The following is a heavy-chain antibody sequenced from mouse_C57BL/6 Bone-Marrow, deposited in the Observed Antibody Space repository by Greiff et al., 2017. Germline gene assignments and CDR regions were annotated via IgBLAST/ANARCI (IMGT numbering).Heavy chain of an antibody. D-gene: IGHD2-4*01. CDR2: IYPGDGET. V-gene: IGHV1-82*01. CDR3: ARWPLCYDYDEGFAY. CDR1: GYEFSSYW. J-gene: IGHJ3*01. Sequence: VQLLQSGPELVKPGASVKISCKASGYEFSSYWMNWVKQRPGKGLEWIGRIYPGDGETNYNGKFKGKATLTADKSSSTADMQLSSLTSEYSAVYFCARWPLCYDYDEGFAYWCQGTLVTVSA.